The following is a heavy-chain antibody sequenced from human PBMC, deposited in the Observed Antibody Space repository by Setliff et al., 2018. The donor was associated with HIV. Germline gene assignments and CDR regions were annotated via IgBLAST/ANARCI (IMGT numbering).Heavy chain of an antibody. V-gene: IGHV4-61*02. CDR1: GGSISSGSYY. CDR3: ARETYYYDNPQYYYYYMDV. D-gene: IGHD3-22*01. Sequence: KPSETLSLTCTVSGGSISSGSYYWSWIRQPAGKGLEWIVRIYTSGSTNYNPSLKSRVTISVDTSKNQFPLKLRSVTAADTSVYYCARETYYYDNPQYYYYYMDVWGKGTTVTVSS. CDR2: IYTSGST. J-gene: IGHJ6*03.